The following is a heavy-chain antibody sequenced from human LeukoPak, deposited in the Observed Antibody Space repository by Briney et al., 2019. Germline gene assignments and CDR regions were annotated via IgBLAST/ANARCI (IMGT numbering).Heavy chain of an antibody. Sequence: GEPLKISCKGSGYSFTSYWIGWVRQMPGKGLEWMGIIYPGDLDTRYSPSFQGQVTISANKSISTAYLQWSSLKASGTAMYYCARRERITIFGVAQYYFDYWGQGTLVTVSS. CDR1: GYSFTSYW. V-gene: IGHV5-51*01. D-gene: IGHD3-3*01. CDR2: IYPGDLDT. J-gene: IGHJ4*02. CDR3: ARRERITIFGVAQYYFDY.